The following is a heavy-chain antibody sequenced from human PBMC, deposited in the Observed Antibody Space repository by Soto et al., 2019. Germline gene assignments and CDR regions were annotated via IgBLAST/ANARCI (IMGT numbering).Heavy chain of an antibody. Sequence: EVQLVESGGGLVQPGGSLRLSCAASGFTFSSYWMHWVRQAPGKGLVWVSRTNEDGSIINYADSVKGRFTISRDNAKNNFYQEMNGWRVEDTVVYYVTRDMGGGGGYWGPGTLVTVSS. CDR2: TNEDGSII. CDR3: TRDMGGGGGY. J-gene: IGHJ4*02. CDR1: GFTFSSYW. D-gene: IGHD3-16*01. V-gene: IGHV3-74*01.